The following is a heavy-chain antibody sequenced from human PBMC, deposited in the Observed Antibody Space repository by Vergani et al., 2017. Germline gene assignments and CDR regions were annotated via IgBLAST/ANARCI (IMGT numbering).Heavy chain of an antibody. CDR1: GYSFTSYC. V-gene: IGHV5-10-1*01. CDR2: IDPSDSYT. CDR3: ARQQNGDVDL. J-gene: IGHJ2*01. D-gene: IGHD3-10*01. Sequence: EVQLVQSGAEVKKPGESLRISCKGSGYSFTSYCTSWVRQMPGKGLGWMGRIDPSDSYTNYSPAFQGHVSISADKSISTANLRWSSLKASDTAMYYWARQQNGDVDLWGRGTLVTVSS.